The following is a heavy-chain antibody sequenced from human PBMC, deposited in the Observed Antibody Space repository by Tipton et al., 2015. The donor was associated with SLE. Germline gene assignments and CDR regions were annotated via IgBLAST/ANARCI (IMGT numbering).Heavy chain of an antibody. D-gene: IGHD3-10*01. CDR1: GVSLTSTSSY. Sequence: TLSITCTVSGVSLTSTSSYWAWTRQPPGKGLEWIASIHYSGTGYYNPSLKSRAAMSVDTSGNQISLRLTFVTAADTAVYYCARHAAVVLGDQYYFDHWGQGTRVTVSS. V-gene: IGHV4-39*07. CDR3: ARHAAVVLGDQYYFDH. J-gene: IGHJ4*02. CDR2: IHYSGTG.